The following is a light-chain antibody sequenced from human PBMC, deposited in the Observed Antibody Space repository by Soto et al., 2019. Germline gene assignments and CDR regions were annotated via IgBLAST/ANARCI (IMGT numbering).Light chain of an antibody. CDR1: RSDVGGYHY. Sequence: QSALTQPASVSGSPGQSITISCTGTRSDVGGYHYVSWYQQHPGKAPKLMIYDVSNRPSGVSNRFSGSKSGNTASLTISGLQAEDEADYYCSSYTSSSTVCGGGTKLTVL. CDR3: SSYTSSSTV. J-gene: IGLJ2*01. V-gene: IGLV2-14*01. CDR2: DVS.